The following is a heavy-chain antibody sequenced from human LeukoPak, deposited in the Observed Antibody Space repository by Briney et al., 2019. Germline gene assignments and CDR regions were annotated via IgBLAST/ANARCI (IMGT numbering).Heavy chain of an antibody. J-gene: IGHJ4*02. CDR3: TTGRCSGGSCYSGCY. CDR2: IKSKTDGGTT. D-gene: IGHD2-15*01. V-gene: IGHV3-15*01. CDR1: GFTFSNAW. Sequence: GGSLRLSCAASGFTFSNAWMSWVRQAPGKGLEWVGRIKSKTDGGTTDYAAPVKGRFTISRDDSKNTLYLQTNSLKTEDTAVYYCTTGRCSGGSCYSGCYWGQGTLVTVSS.